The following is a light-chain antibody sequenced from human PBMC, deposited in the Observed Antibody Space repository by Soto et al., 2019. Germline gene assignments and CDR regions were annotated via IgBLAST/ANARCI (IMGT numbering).Light chain of an antibody. CDR1: SSDFGSSNY. Sequence: QSALTQPPSASGSPGQSVTISCTGTSSDFGSSNYVSLYQLYPGKAPKVIIYEINKRPSGVPDRFSGSKSGNTASLTVSGLQAEDEDDYFCCLFVGNIDVLFGGGTLRTVL. J-gene: IGLJ3*02. V-gene: IGLV2-8*01. CDR2: EIN. CDR3: CLFVGNIDVL.